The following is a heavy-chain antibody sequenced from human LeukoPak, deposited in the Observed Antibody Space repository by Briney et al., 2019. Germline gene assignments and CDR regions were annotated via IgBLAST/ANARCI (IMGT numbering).Heavy chain of an antibody. CDR3: ARMSARSGSIGGFDY. CDR2: IWYDGSNK. J-gene: IGHJ4*02. CDR1: GFTFSSYG. V-gene: IGHV3-33*03. Sequence: PGRSLRLSCAASGFTFSSYGMHWVRQAPGKGLEWVAVIWYDGSNKYYADSVKGRFTISRDNAKNSLYLQMNSLRAEDTALYYCARMSARSGSIGGFDYWGQGTLVTVSS. D-gene: IGHD3-10*01.